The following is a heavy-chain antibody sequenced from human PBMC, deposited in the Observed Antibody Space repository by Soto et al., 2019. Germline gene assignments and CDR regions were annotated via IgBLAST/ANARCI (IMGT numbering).Heavy chain of an antibody. CDR3: ARHVDSSSWYNWFDP. V-gene: IGHV4-39*01. J-gene: IGHJ5*02. D-gene: IGHD6-13*01. Sequence: QLQLQESGPGLVKPSETLSLTCTVSGGSISSSSYYWGWIRQPPGKGLEWIGSIYYSGSTYYNPSIRSRVTISVDTFKNQCSLKLSSVTAADTAVYYCARHVDSSSWYNWFDPWGQGTLVTVSS. CDR1: GGSISSSSYY. CDR2: IYYSGST.